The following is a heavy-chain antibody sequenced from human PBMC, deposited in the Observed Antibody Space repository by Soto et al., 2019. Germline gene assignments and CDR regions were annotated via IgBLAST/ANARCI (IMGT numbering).Heavy chain of an antibody. CDR1: GFTFDDYA. CDR2: ISWNSGSI. Sequence: SLRLSCAASGFTFDDYAMHWVRQAPGKGLEWVSGISWNSGSIGYADSVKGRFTISRDNAKNSLYLQMNSLRAEDTALYYCAKGWYYYDSSGYQARYYYYGMDVWGQGTTVTVS. CDR3: AKGWYYYDSSGYQARYYYYGMDV. V-gene: IGHV3-9*01. D-gene: IGHD3-22*01. J-gene: IGHJ6*02.